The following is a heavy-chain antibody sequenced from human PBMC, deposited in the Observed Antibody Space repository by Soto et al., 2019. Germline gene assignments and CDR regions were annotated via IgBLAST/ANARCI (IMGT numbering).Heavy chain of an antibody. CDR1: GGSISSHY. CDR2: IYYGGST. Sequence: SETLSLTCTVSGGSISSHYWSWVRQAPGKGLEWIGHIYYGGSTSYNPSLRSRSTISVDTSNNQFSLKLNSVTTADTAVYYCARDGREASGMDVWGQGTKVTVSS. V-gene: IGHV4-59*11. D-gene: IGHD1-26*01. CDR3: ARDGREASGMDV. J-gene: IGHJ6*02.